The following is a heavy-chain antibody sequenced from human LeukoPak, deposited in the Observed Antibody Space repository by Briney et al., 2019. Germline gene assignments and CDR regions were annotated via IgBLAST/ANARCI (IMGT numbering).Heavy chain of an antibody. CDR3: ARDLAYSRLDY. Sequence: GGSLRLSCAVSGLTFSSSWMDWVRQAPGKGLEWVASINPDGNKKYSADSVKGRFTISRDNAGNSLYLQMNSLRVEDTAFYYCARDLAYSRLDYWGQGMLVTVSS. V-gene: IGHV3-7*01. D-gene: IGHD5-18*01. J-gene: IGHJ4*02. CDR1: GLTFSSSW. CDR2: INPDGNKK.